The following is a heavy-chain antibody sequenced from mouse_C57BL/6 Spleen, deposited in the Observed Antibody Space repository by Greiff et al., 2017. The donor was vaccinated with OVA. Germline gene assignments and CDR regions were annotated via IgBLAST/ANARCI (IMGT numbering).Heavy chain of an antibody. CDR1: GYTFTDYE. CDR2: IDPETGGT. J-gene: IGHJ2*01. V-gene: IGHV1-15*01. D-gene: IGHD1-1*02. CDR3: TRESFGNY. Sequence: VKLMESGAELVRPGASVTLSCKASGYTFTDYEMHWVKQTPVHGLEWIGAIDPETGGTAYNQKFKGKAILTADKSSSTAYMELRSLTSEDSAVYYCTRESFGNYWGQGTTLTVSS.